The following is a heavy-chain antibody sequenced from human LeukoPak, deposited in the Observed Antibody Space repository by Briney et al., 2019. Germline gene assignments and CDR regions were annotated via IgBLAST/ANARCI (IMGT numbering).Heavy chain of an antibody. CDR3: ARGGVYDYVWGSYRNNWFDP. CDR2: IYYSGST. CDR1: GCSISSYY. V-gene: IGHV4-59*01. D-gene: IGHD3-16*02. Sequence: SETLSLTCTVSGCSISSYYWSWIRQPPGKGLEWIGYIYYSGSTNYNPSLKSRVTISVDTSKNQFSLKLSSVTAADTAVYYCARGGVYDYVWGSYRNNWFDPWGQGTLVTVSS. J-gene: IGHJ5*02.